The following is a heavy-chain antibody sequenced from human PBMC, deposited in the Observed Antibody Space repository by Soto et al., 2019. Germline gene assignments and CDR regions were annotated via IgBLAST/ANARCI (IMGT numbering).Heavy chain of an antibody. D-gene: IGHD3-10*01. V-gene: IGHV5-51*01. CDR3: ARGYFDSGHGYDL. Sequence: GESLKISCKGPGHLFNNHWIGWVRQTPGKGLEWMGLIFTRDSETKTSPSFQGHVSFSVDNSINTVYLQWTSLKTTDTGTYFCARGYFDSGHGYDLWGQGTLVTVSS. J-gene: IGHJ5*02. CDR1: GHLFNNHW. CDR2: IFTRDSET.